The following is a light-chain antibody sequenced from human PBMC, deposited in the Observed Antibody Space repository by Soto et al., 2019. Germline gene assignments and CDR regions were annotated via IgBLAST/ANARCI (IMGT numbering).Light chain of an antibody. J-gene: IGLJ1*01. V-gene: IGLV2-14*01. CDR3: SSYTTSSTYV. CDR2: DVS. Sequence: QCVLTQPASVSGSPGQSITISCTGTISDVGAYNYVSWYQQHPGKAPKLMISDVSNRPSGVSNRFSGSKSGNTASLTISGLQTEDEADYYCSSYTTSSTYVFGTGTKVTVL. CDR1: ISDVGAYNY.